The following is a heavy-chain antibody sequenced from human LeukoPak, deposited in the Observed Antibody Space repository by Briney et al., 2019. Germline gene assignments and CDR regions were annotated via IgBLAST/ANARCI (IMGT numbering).Heavy chain of an antibody. CDR3: ARDRGGRWLQVYYFDY. V-gene: IGHV3-33*01. Sequence: PGGSLRLSCAASGFTFSSYTMHWVRQAPGKGLEWVAVICYDGSNKYYADSVKGRFTISRDNSKNTLYLRVNSLRAEDTDMYYCARDRGGRWLQVYYFDYWGQGTLVTVSS. J-gene: IGHJ4*02. CDR1: GFTFSSYT. D-gene: IGHD5-24*01. CDR2: ICYDGSNK.